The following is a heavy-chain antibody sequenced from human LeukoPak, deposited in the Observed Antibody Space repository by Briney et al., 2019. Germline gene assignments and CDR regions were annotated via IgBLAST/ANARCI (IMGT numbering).Heavy chain of an antibody. J-gene: IGHJ6*03. CDR1: GFTFSSYS. CDR2: ISSSSSYI. CDR3: ARADSYYYYMDV. V-gene: IGHV3-21*01. Sequence: GGSLRLSCAASGFTFSSYSMNWVRQAPGKGLEWVSSISSSSSYIYYADSVKGRFTISRDNAKNSLYLQMNSLRAEDTAVYYCARADSYYYYMDVWGKGTTVTVSS.